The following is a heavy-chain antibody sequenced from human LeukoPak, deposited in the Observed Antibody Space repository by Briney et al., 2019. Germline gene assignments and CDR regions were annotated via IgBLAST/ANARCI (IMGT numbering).Heavy chain of an antibody. V-gene: IGHV3-15*01. CDR2: IRTKSDGRTA. CDR1: GFTFSNTW. J-gene: IGHJ4*02. D-gene: IGHD6-19*01. Sequence: PGRSLRLSCAASGFTFSNTWMNWVRQAPGKGLEWLGRIRTKSDGRTADSAAPVKGRFTISRDDSKNALYRQMDSLESGVTAVYYGTAGYNSGDYGARGTRVSVSS. CDR3: TAGYNSGDY.